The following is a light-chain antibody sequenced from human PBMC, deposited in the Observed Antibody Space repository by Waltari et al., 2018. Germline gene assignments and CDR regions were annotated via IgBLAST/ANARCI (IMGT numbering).Light chain of an antibody. CDR1: STDLCPFAY. CDR3: NSWTSSNTWV. Sequence: QSALTQPASVSGSPGPSITISCPGTSTDLCPFAYVSWYQHPPGKAPKLLISEVRNRPSGVSVHFSGSKSGNTASLTISGLQAEDEADYYCNSWTSSNTWVFGGGTKVTVL. CDR2: EVR. V-gene: IGLV2-14*01. J-gene: IGLJ3*02.